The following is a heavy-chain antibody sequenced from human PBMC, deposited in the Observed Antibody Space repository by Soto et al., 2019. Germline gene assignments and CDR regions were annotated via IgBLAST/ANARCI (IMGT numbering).Heavy chain of an antibody. CDR1: GGSINTNNYY. D-gene: IGHD2-15*01. J-gene: IGHJ5*02. CDR2: VFYNGTT. V-gene: IGHV4-39*01. CDR3: ARLVVVSPVANA. Sequence: SETLSLTCTVSGGSINTNNYYWGWVRQPPGKGLEWIGSVFYNGTTYYSPSLKSRVTISLAPSRTQFSLKLESVTAADTAVYFCARLVVVSPVANAWGQGTLVTVS.